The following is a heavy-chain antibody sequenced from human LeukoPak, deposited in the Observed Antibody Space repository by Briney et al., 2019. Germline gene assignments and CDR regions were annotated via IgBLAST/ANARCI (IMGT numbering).Heavy chain of an antibody. J-gene: IGHJ4*02. D-gene: IGHD3-10*01. V-gene: IGHV3-74*01. Sequence: PGGSLRLSCAASGFTFSSYWMHWVRQAPGKGLVWVSHINSDGSNINYADSVRGRFTISRDNAKNTVYLQMNSLRAEDTAVYYCTRDAGEFDKWGQGTLVTVSS. CDR1: GFTFSSYW. CDR3: TRDAGEFDK. CDR2: INSDGSNI.